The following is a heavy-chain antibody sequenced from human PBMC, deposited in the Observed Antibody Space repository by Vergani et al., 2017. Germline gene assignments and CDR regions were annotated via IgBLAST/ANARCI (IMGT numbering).Heavy chain of an antibody. CDR2: INHSGST. CDR1: GGSFSGYY. Sequence: VQLQQWGAGLLKPSETLSLTCAVYGGSFSGYYWSWIRQPPGKGLEWIGEINHSGSTNYNPSLKSRVTISVDTSKNQFSLKLSSVTAADTAVYYCARENVDYYDSSGYYYGWFDPWGQGTLVTVSS. D-gene: IGHD3-22*01. V-gene: IGHV4-34*01. J-gene: IGHJ5*02. CDR3: ARENVDYYDSSGYYYGWFDP.